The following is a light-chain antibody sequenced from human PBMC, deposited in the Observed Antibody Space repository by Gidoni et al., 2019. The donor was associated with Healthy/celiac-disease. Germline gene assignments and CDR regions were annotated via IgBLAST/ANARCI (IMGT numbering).Light chain of an antibody. CDR3: MQALQTPIT. CDR2: FGS. J-gene: IGKJ5*01. V-gene: IGKV2-28*01. CDR1: QSLRHSNRYNY. Sequence: DIVMTQSPLSLPVTPGEPASISCRSSQSLRHSNRYNYLDWYLQKPGRSPHLLIYFGSTRASGVPDRFCSGRSGADFTLKISRVEAQDVGVYYCMQALQTPITFGQGTQLEIK.